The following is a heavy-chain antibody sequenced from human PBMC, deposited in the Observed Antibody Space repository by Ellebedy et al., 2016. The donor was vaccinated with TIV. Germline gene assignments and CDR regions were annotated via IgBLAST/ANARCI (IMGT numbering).Heavy chain of an antibody. D-gene: IGHD3-22*01. V-gene: IGHV2-5*02. CDR3: AQGPSGYLIAYFDY. CDR1: GFSLSTSGVG. Sequence: SGPTLVKPTQTLTLTCTFSGFSLSTSGVGVGWIRQPPGKALEWLALIYWDDDKRYSPSLKSRLTITKDTSKNQVVLTMTNMDPVDTATYYCAQGPSGYLIAYFDYWGQGTLVTVSS. J-gene: IGHJ4*02. CDR2: IYWDDDK.